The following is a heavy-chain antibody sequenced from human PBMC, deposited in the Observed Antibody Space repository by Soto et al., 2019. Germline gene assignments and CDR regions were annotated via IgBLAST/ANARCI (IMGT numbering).Heavy chain of an antibody. V-gene: IGHV4-34*01. Sequence: TLSLTCAVYGGSFSSYYWTWIRQAPGKGLEWIGEINHSGGTNYNSSLKSRVTISVDTSKNQFSLILYSVTAADTAVYYCARDRRYYHFWSGYQNERPYGMDVWGHGTTVTVSS. D-gene: IGHD3-3*02. J-gene: IGHJ6*02. CDR3: ARDRRYYHFWSGYQNERPYGMDV. CDR1: GGSFSSYY. CDR2: INHSGGT.